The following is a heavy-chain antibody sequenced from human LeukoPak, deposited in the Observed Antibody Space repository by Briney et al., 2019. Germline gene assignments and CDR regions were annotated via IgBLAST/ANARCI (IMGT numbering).Heavy chain of an antibody. CDR2: IYTSGST. V-gene: IGHV4-61*02. J-gene: IGHJ6*03. CDR1: GGSISSGSYY. CDR3: ARRMGRRFGERYYYYHYMDV. D-gene: IGHD3-10*01. Sequence: SETLSLTCTVSGGSISSGSYYWSWIRQPAGKGLEWIGRIYTSGSTNYNPSLKSRVTISVDTSKNQFSLKLSSVTAADTAMYYCARRMGRRFGERYYYYHYMDVWGKGTTVTISS.